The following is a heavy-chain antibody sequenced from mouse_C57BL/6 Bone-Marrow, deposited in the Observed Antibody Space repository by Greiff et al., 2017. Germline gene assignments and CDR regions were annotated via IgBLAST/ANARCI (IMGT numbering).Heavy chain of an antibody. Sequence: VQLQQSGAELVRPGTSVKMSCKAPGYTFTNYWIGWAKQRPGHGLEWIGDIYPGGGYTNYNEKFKGKATLTADKSSSTAYMQFSSLTSEDSAIYYCARWSTTAPYFDVWGTGTTVTVSS. J-gene: IGHJ1*03. D-gene: IGHD1-2*01. CDR2: IYPGGGYT. CDR3: ARWSTTAPYFDV. V-gene: IGHV1-63*01. CDR1: GYTFTNYW.